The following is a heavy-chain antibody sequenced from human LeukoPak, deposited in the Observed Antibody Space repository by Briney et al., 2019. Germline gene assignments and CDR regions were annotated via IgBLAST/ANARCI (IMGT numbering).Heavy chain of an antibody. J-gene: IGHJ4*02. Sequence: PSETLSLTCTVSGGSISSSSYYWGWIRQPPGKRLEWIGCIYYSGSTNYNPSFKSRVTISVDTSKNQFSLKLSSVTAADTAVYYCAREGYSPRDGYNFNFDYWGQGTLVTVSS. CDR3: AREGYSPRDGYNFNFDY. CDR2: IYYSGST. V-gene: IGHV4-61*01. D-gene: IGHD5-24*01. CDR1: GGSISSSSYY.